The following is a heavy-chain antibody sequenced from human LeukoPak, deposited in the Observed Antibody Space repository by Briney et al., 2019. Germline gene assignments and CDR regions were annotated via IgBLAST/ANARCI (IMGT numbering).Heavy chain of an antibody. CDR3: VRLQPNTGEWAFDI. CDR1: GGSFSGYY. CDR2: ISNSGST. D-gene: IGHD1-1*01. Sequence: SETLSLTCAVYGGSFSGYYWSWIRQPPGKGLEWIGYISNSGSTNYNPSLKSRVTISVDTSKNQLSLKLSSVTAADTAVYHCVRLQPNTGEWAFDIWGQGTMVSVSS. J-gene: IGHJ3*02. V-gene: IGHV4-59*01.